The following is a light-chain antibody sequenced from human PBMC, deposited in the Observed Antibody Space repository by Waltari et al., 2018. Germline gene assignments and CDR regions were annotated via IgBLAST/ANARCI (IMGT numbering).Light chain of an antibody. J-gene: IGLJ2*01. CDR3: QVWDSNTDPVV. Sequence: YVLTQPPSVSVAPGKTARITCGGNNIGDKSVHWYQQKPGQAPVLVIYYDSDRPSVSPERFSGSNSGNTATLTISRVEAGDEADYYCQVWDSNTDPVVFGGGTKLTVL. CDR1: NIGDKS. CDR2: YDS. V-gene: IGLV3-21*01.